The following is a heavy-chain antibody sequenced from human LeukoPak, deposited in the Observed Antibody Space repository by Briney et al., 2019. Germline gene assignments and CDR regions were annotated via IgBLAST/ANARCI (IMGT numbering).Heavy chain of an antibody. CDR1: GFTFSTTY. J-gene: IGHJ4*02. Sequence: GGSLRLSCAASGFTFSTTYMSWVRQAPGKGLEWVSLIYVDGRTYYADSVKGRFTISRDNSKNTLYLQVNSLRAEDTAVYYCARRGDGGRSFDYWGQGTLVTDSS. D-gene: IGHD4-23*01. CDR3: ARRGDGGRSFDY. CDR2: IYVDGRT. V-gene: IGHV3-53*01.